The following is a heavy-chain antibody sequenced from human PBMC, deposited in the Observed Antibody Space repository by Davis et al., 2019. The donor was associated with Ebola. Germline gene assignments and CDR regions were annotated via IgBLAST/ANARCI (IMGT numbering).Heavy chain of an antibody. V-gene: IGHV3-21*01. J-gene: IGHJ4*02. Sequence: GESLKISCAASGFTFSSYSMNWVRQAPGKGLEWVSSISSSSSYIYYADSVKGRFTISRDNAKNSLYLQMNSLRAEDTAVYYCARVGSSTSLDYWGQETLVTVSS. CDR2: ISSSSSYI. CDR1: GFTFSSYS. CDR3: ARVGSSTSLDY. D-gene: IGHD2-2*01.